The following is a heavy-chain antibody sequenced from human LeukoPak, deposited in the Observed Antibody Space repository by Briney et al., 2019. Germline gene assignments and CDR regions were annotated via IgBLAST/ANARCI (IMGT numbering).Heavy chain of an antibody. Sequence: PSETLSLTCTVSGGSISSYYWSWIPQPAGKGLEWIGRIYTSGSTNYNPSLKSRVTLSVGTSKNQFSLKLSPVTAADTAVYYCARSRYYYGSGSYPFDYWGQGTLVTVSS. D-gene: IGHD3-10*01. V-gene: IGHV4-4*07. CDR2: IYTSGST. J-gene: IGHJ4*02. CDR1: GGSISSYY. CDR3: ARSRYYYGSGSYPFDY.